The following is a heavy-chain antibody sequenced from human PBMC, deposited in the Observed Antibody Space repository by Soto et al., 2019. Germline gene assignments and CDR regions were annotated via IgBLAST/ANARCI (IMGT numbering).Heavy chain of an antibody. Sequence: GESLKISCKGSGYSFTSYWISWVRQMPGKGLEWMGRIDPSDSYTNYSPSFQGHVTISADKSISTAYLQWSSLKASDTAMYYCARLGSPQDCSNTSCYYYYGMDVWGQGTTVTVSS. CDR1: GYSFTSYW. CDR3: ARLGSPQDCSNTSCYYYYGMDV. J-gene: IGHJ6*02. D-gene: IGHD2-2*01. V-gene: IGHV5-10-1*01. CDR2: IDPSDSYT.